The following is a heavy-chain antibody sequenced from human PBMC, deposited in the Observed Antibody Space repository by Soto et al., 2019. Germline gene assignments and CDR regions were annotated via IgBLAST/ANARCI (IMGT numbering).Heavy chain of an antibody. V-gene: IGHV4-31*03. CDR2: IYYSGST. CDR1: GGSISSGGYY. D-gene: IGHD4-17*01. CDR3: ARDRRSYGDYNYYYGMDV. J-gene: IGHJ6*02. Sequence: SETLSLTCTVSGGSISSGGYYWSWIRQHPGKGLEWIGYIYYSGSTYYNPSLKSRVTISVDTSKNQFSLKLSSVTAADTAVYYCARDRRSYGDYNYYYGMDVWGQGTTVTVSS.